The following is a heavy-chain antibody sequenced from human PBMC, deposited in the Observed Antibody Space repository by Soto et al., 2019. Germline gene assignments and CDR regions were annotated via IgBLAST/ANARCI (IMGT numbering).Heavy chain of an antibody. CDR1: GFSISDYW. V-gene: IGHV3-7*01. J-gene: IGHJ4*02. D-gene: IGHD2-2*01. CDR2: IKRDGSEK. Sequence: VGSLRLSCAASGFSISDYWMSWVRQAPGKGLEWVANIKRDGSEKYYVDSVKGRFTISRDNAKNSLYLQMNSLRADDTAVYYCARDRDLAVPAAVIYFDSWGQGTLVTVSS. CDR3: ARDRDLAVPAAVIYFDS.